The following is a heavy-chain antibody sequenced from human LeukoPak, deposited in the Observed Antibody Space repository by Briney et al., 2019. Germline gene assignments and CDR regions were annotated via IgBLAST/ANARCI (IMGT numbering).Heavy chain of an antibody. D-gene: IGHD6-13*01. CDR3: AREVVDSGSWYSATGGWFDP. CDR2: INWNSDSI. J-gene: IGHJ5*02. CDR1: GFTFDDYA. V-gene: IGHV3-9*01. Sequence: PGGSLRLSCAVSGFTFDDYAMHWVRQVPGKGLEWVSGINWNSDSIGYADSVKGRFTTSRDNAKNSLYLQMNSLRAEDTAVYYCAREVVDSGSWYSATGGWFDPWGQGTLVTVSS.